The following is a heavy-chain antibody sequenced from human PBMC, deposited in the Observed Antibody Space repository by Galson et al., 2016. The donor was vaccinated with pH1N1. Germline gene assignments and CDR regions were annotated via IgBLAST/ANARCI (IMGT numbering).Heavy chain of an antibody. V-gene: IGHV3-9*01. Sequence: SLRLSCAASGFTFDDSAVHWVRQAPGKGLEWVSGISWNSGSIGYADSVKGRFTISRDNAKNSLYLQMNSLRAEDTAFYYCARAPPTFNNRGWAFDVWGQGTMVSVSS. D-gene: IGHD1/OR15-1a*01. J-gene: IGHJ3*01. CDR3: ARAPPTFNNRGWAFDV. CDR2: ISWNSGSI. CDR1: GFTFDDSA.